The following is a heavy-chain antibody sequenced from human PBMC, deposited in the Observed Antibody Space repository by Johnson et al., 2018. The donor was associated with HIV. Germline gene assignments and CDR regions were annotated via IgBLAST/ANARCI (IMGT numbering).Heavy chain of an antibody. CDR2: IRYDGSNK. V-gene: IGHV3-30*02. D-gene: IGHD6-6*01. CDR3: APIAAHHDAFDI. J-gene: IGHJ3*02. CDR1: GFTFSSYG. Sequence: QVQLVESGGGVVQPGGSLRLSCAASGFTFSSYGMHWVRQAPGKGLEWVAFIRYDGSNKYYADSVKGRFTISRDNSKNTLYLQMNSLRAEDTAVYYCAPIAAHHDAFDIGGQGTMVTVSS.